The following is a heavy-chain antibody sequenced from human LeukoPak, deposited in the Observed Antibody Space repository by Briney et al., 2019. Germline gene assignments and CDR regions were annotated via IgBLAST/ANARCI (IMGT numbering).Heavy chain of an antibody. CDR2: IWYDGSNK. CDR3: ARVGYSSGWYGWFDP. CDR1: GFTFSAYG. D-gene: IGHD6-19*01. Sequence: PGGSLRLSCAASGFTFSAYGMHWVRQAPGKGPEWVAVIWYDGSNKYYADSVKGRFTISRDNSKNTLYLQMNRLRAEDTAVYYCARVGYSSGWYGWFDPWGQGTLVTVSS. V-gene: IGHV3-33*01. J-gene: IGHJ5*02.